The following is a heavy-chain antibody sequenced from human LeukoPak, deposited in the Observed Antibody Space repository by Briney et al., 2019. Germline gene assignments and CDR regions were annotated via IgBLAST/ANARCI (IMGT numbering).Heavy chain of an antibody. Sequence: GGSLRLSCAASGFPFSSYAMTWVRQAPGKGLVWVSRINSDGSSRNYADSVKGRFTISRDNAKNTLYLQMNSLRAEDTAVYYCASASSHRIAAGGDYWGQGTLVTVSS. V-gene: IGHV3-74*01. CDR1: GFPFSSYA. D-gene: IGHD6-13*01. CDR3: ASASSHRIAAGGDY. J-gene: IGHJ4*02. CDR2: INSDGSSR.